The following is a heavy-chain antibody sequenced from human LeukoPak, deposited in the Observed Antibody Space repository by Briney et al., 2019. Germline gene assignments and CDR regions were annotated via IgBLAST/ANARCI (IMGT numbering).Heavy chain of an antibody. CDR2: IIPIFGTA. Sequence: ASVKVSCKASGGTFSSYAISWVRQAPGQGFEWMGGIIPIFGTANYAQKFQGRVTITADESTSTAYMELSSLRSEDTAVYYCARVQSPRYCSGGSCYPPHWGQGTLVTVSS. J-gene: IGHJ4*02. D-gene: IGHD2-15*01. CDR1: GGTFSSYA. V-gene: IGHV1-69*13. CDR3: ARVQSPRYCSGGSCYPPH.